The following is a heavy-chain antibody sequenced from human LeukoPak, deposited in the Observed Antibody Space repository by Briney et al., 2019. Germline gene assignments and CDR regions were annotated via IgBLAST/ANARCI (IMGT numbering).Heavy chain of an antibody. D-gene: IGHD1-1*01. J-gene: IGHJ6*03. CDR3: AKELAYAYYFDV. CDR2: ISGSGGST. CDR1: GFTFSHYA. Sequence: AGGSLRLSCAASGFTFSHYAMSWVRQAPGKGLEWDSGISGSGGSTYYADSVKGRFTVSRDNSKNTLYLQMTSLRVEDTAVYYCAKELAYAYYFDVWGKGTTVTVSS. V-gene: IGHV3-23*01.